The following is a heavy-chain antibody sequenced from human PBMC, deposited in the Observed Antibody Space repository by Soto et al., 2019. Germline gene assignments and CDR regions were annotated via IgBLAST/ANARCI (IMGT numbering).Heavy chain of an antibody. CDR2: ISTYNGDT. CDR3: ARRGDCTGGSCYGY. V-gene: IGHV1-18*01. J-gene: IGHJ4*02. D-gene: IGHD2-15*01. Sequence: ASVKVSCKASGYTFTSYDINWVRQATGQGLEWMGWISTYNGDTNFAQNLQDRVTMTTDTSTSTAYMELRSLRSDDTAVYYCARRGDCTGGSCYGYWGQGTLVTVSS. CDR1: GYTFTSYD.